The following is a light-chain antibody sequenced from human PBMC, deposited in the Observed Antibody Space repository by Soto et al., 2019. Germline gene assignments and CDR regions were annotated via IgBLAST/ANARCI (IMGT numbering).Light chain of an antibody. Sequence: IQMTQSPSTLSASVGDRVTITCRASQSISSWLAWYQQKPGKAPKLLLYKASSLESGVPSRFSGSGSGTELTLTISSLQTDDFATYYCQQYNSYSPYTFGQGTRLEIK. CDR3: QQYNSYSPYT. CDR2: KAS. V-gene: IGKV1-5*03. CDR1: QSISSW. J-gene: IGKJ5*01.